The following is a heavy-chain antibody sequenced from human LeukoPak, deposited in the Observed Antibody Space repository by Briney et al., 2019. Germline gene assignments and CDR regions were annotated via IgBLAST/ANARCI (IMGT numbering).Heavy chain of an antibody. J-gene: IGHJ4*02. D-gene: IGHD1-26*01. Sequence: SGGSLRLSYAASGFTFSSYEMNWVRQAPGKGLEWVSYISSSGSTIYYADSVKGRFTISRDNAKNSLYLQMNSLRAEDTAVYYCARGDSGSYLVLWGQGTLVTVSS. CDR2: ISSSGSTI. CDR3: ARGDSGSYLVL. V-gene: IGHV3-48*03. CDR1: GFTFSSYE.